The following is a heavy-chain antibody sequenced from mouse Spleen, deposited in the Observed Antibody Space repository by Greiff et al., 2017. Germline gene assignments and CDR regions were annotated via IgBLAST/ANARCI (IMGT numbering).Heavy chain of an antibody. Sequence: QVKMKQSGAELVKPGASVKLSCKASGYTFTSYWMHWVKQRPGQGLEWIGMIHPNSGSTNYNEKFKSKATLTVDKSSSTAYMQLSSLTSEDSAVYYCASLQDWYFDVWGAGTTVTVSS. CDR2: IHPNSGST. CDR1: GYTFTSYW. J-gene: IGHJ1*01. CDR3: ASLQDWYFDV. V-gene: IGHV1-64*01.